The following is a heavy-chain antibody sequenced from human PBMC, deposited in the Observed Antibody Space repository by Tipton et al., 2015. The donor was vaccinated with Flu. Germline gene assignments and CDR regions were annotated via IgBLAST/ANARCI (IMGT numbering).Heavy chain of an antibody. J-gene: IGHJ5*02. CDR2: MNPNSGNT. V-gene: IGHV1-8*01. CDR1: GYTFTSYD. CDR3: AREGYSSSSGPRTNWFDP. D-gene: IGHD6-6*01. Sequence: QLVQSGAEVKKPGASVNVSCKASGYTFTSYDINWVRQATGQGLEWMGWMNPNSGNTGYAQKFQGRVTMTRNTSISTAYMELSSLRSEDTAVYYCAREGYSSSSGPRTNWFDPWGQGTLVTVSS.